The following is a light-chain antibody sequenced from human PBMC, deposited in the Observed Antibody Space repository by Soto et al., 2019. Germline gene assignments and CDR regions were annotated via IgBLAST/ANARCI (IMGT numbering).Light chain of an antibody. CDR2: GAS. J-gene: IGKJ4*01. V-gene: IGKV3D-20*02. CDR1: QSVTINY. CDR3: QQRSSLT. Sequence: EIVLTQSPGTLSLSPGERATLSCRASQSVTINYLAWYQQKPGQAPRLLVYGASTRATGIPDRFSGSGSGTDFTLTINSLEPEDFAVYYCQQRSSLTFGGGTKVEIK.